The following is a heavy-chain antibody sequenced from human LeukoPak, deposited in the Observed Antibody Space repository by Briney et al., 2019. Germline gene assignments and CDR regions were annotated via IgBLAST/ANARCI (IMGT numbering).Heavy chain of an antibody. V-gene: IGHV3-21*01. CDR2: ITSSSNYI. CDR3: ARDLPGKWGMFDY. J-gene: IGHJ4*02. D-gene: IGHD3-16*01. CDR1: GFTFSIYS. Sequence: GGSLRLSCAASGFTFSIYSMNWVRQAPGKGLEWVSSITSSSNYIYYADSVKGRFTISRDNAKNSLYLQMNSLRAEDTAVYYCARDLPGKWGMFDYWGQGTLVTVSS.